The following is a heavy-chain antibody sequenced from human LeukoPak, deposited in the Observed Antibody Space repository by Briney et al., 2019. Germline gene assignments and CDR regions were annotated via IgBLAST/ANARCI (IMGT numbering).Heavy chain of an antibody. CDR2: MNPNSGGT. Sequence: ASVKVSCKASGYTFTSYDINWVRQATGEGLEWMGWMNPNSGGTNYAQKFQGRVTMTRDTSISTAYMELSRLRSDDTAVYYCARGGDGTQGYFDYWGQGTLVTVSS. CDR3: ARGGDGTQGYFDY. D-gene: IGHD5-24*01. CDR1: GYTFTSYD. J-gene: IGHJ4*02. V-gene: IGHV1-2*02.